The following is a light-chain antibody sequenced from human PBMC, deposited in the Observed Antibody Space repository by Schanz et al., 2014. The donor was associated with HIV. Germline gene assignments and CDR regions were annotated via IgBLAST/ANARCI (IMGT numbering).Light chain of an antibody. CDR1: QTVTSDF. J-gene: IGKJ1*01. CDR2: GAS. Sequence: DIVLTQSPGTLSLSPGERATLSCRASQTVTSDFLAWYQQTPGQAPRLLIYGASSRATGIPDRFSGSGSGTDFALTISRLEPADFAVYYCQQYGSSPPWTFGQGTKVEIK. CDR3: QQYGSSPPWT. V-gene: IGKV3-20*01.